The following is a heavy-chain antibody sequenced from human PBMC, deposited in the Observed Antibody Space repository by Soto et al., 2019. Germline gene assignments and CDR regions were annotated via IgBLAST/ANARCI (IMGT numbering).Heavy chain of an antibody. CDR1: GFTFSSYG. D-gene: IGHD5-12*01. CDR3: AKGAYSGYDSSAEYFQH. Sequence: GGSLRLSCAASGFTFSSYGMHWVRQAPGKGLEWVAVISYDGSNKYYADSVKGRFTISRDNSKNTLYLQMNSLRAEDTAVYYCAKGAYSGYDSSAEYFQHWGQGTLVTVSS. V-gene: IGHV3-30*18. J-gene: IGHJ1*01. CDR2: ISYDGSNK.